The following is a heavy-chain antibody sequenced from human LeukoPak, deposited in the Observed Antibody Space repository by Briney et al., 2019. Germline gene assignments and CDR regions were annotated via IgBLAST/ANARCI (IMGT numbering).Heavy chain of an antibody. D-gene: IGHD5-24*01. CDR3: AKERDGHKDGLAH. Sequence: PGGSLRVSCATSGFNFHAYTMHEVRQAPGKGLEGVAFIRGAATTNYADSVKGRFTVSSDNSKNSLYLQMNSLRPEDSGLYYCAKERDGHKDGLAHWGRGTLVTVSS. J-gene: IGHJ4*02. CDR2: IRGAATT. V-gene: IGHV3-43*01. CDR1: GFNFHAYT.